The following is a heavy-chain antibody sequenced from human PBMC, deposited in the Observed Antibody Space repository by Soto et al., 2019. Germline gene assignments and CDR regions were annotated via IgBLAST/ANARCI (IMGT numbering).Heavy chain of an antibody. CDR3: ARQDSSSSLTYSYGMDV. V-gene: IGHV5-10-1*01. CDR2: IDPSDSYT. CDR1: GYSFTSYW. D-gene: IGHD6-6*01. J-gene: IGHJ6*02. Sequence: LGGSLKISCKGSGYSFTSYWISCVGQMPGKGLEWMGRIDPSDSYTNYSPSFQGHVTISADKSISTAYLQWSSLKASETAMYYCARQDSSSSLTYSYGMDVWGEGTTVTVS.